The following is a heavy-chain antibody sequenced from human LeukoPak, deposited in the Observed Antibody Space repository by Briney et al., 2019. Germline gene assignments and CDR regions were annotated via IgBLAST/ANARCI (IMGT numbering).Heavy chain of an antibody. V-gene: IGHV3-30*02. J-gene: IGHJ4*02. Sequence: PGGSLRLSCAASGFTFSSYGVHWVRQSPGKGLEWVAFIQYGGSNKYYADSVKGRFTISRDNSKNTLYLQMNSLRGEDTAVYYCAKDVALIGLDYWGQGTLVTVSS. CDR3: AKDVALIGLDY. CDR1: GFTFSSYG. D-gene: IGHD2/OR15-2a*01. CDR2: IQYGGSNK.